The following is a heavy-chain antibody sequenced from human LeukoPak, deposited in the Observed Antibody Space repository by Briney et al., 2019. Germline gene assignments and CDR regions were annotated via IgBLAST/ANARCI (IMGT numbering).Heavy chain of an antibody. Sequence: PGESLRLSCAASGFSFSTSWMSWVRQAPGKGLEWVGRIKSKHDGETTEYAAPVKGRFTISRDDSESMVYLQMMSLKTEDTAVYYCCADTVDPLAQIDKWGQGALVTVSS. CDR1: GFSFSTSW. V-gene: IGHV3-15*01. CDR2: IKSKHDGETT. J-gene: IGHJ4*02. D-gene: IGHD4-11*01. CDR3: CADTVDPLAQIDK.